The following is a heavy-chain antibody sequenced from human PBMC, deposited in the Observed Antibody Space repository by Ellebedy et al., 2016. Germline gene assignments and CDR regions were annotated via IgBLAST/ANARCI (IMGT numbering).Heavy chain of an antibody. J-gene: IGHJ4*02. D-gene: IGHD2-8*02. CDR3: ARDKNTGYIDY. CDR2: IWLDGSKE. Sequence: GGSLRLSCAASGFTFSRSGMHWVRQAPGKGLEWVAIIWLDGSKEYYADSVKGRFTISRDNSKNTLYMQMNSLRAEDPAVYYCARDKNTGYIDYWGQGALVTVSS. CDR1: GFTFSRSG. V-gene: IGHV3-33*01.